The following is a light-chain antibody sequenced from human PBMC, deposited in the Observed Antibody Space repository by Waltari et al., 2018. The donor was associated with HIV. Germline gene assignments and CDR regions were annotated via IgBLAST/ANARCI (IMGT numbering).Light chain of an antibody. Sequence: QSALTQPASVSGSPGQSITISCTGTNSDIGGYNYVSWYQQHPGKAPKLMIYEVTKRPSGVPDRFSGSKSGTSASLAISGLRSEDEADYYCAAWDDSLSGRYVFGTGTKVTVL. CDR1: NSDIGGYNY. V-gene: IGLV2-14*01. J-gene: IGLJ1*01. CDR2: EVT. CDR3: AAWDDSLSGRYV.